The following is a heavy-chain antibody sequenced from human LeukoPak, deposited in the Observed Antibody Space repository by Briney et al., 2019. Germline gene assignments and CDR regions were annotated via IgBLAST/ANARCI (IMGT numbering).Heavy chain of an antibody. J-gene: IGHJ4*02. D-gene: IGHD3-10*01. CDR3: ARAKPKNMVRGLIMRRESRYYFDY. CDR1: GFTVSSNY. CDR2: IYSGGST. V-gene: IGHV3-53*01. Sequence: GGSLRLSCAASGFTVSSNYMSWVRRAPGKGLEWVSVIYSGGSTYYADSVKGRFTISRDNSKSTLYIQMNSLRAEDTAVYYCARAKPKNMVRGLIMRRESRYYFDYWGQGTLVTVSS.